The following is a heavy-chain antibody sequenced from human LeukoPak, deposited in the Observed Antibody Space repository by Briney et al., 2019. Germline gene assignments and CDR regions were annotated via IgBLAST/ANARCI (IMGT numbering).Heavy chain of an antibody. CDR2: INQDGSEK. D-gene: IGHD6-19*01. V-gene: IGHV3-7*01. CDR3: ARERYSSGCWATLQIGYFDY. J-gene: IGHJ4*02. Sequence: GGSLRLSCAASGFTFSSYWMSWVGQAPGKELEWVADINQDGSEKYYVDSVKGRFTISRHNAKNSLYLQMNSLRADDTAVYYCARERYSSGCWATLQIGYFDYWGQGTLVTVSP. CDR1: GFTFSSYW.